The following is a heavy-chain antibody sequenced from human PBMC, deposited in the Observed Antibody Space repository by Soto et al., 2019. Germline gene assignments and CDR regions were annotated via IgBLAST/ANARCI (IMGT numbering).Heavy chain of an antibody. V-gene: IGHV3-23*01. Sequence: EVQILESGGGLVQPGGSLRLSCAASGFTFSSYAMYWVRQAPGKGLAWVSGISDGGTGTYYADSVKGRFTISRDNSKNTVYLQMKSLRAEDTAVYYCAKDHTVVIRDAFDIWGQGTMVNVSS. CDR3: AKDHTVVIRDAFDI. CDR1: GFTFSSYA. D-gene: IGHD3-22*01. J-gene: IGHJ3*02. CDR2: ISDGGTGT.